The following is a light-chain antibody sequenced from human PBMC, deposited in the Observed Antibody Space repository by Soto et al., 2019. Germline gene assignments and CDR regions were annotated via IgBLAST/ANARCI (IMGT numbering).Light chain of an antibody. V-gene: IGLV2-14*01. J-gene: IGLJ2*01. CDR3: SSYKSRSGVV. CDR1: SSDVGGYNY. Sequence: QSALTQPASVSGSPGQSITISCTGTSSDVGGYNYVSWYQQHPGKAPKLMIYEVSNRPSGLSNRFSGSKSGNTASLTISGLQDEDEADYYCSSYKSRSGVVFGGGTKLTVL. CDR2: EVS.